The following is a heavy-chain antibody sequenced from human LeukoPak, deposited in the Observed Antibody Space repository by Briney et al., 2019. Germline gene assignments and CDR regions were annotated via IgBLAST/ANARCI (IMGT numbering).Heavy chain of an antibody. CDR2: ISYDGSNK. Sequence: PGRSLRLSCAASGFTFSSYAMHWVRQAPGKGLEWVAVISYDGSNKYYADSVKGRFTISRDNSKNTLYLQMNSLRAEDTAVYYCAKEGGIAVAGTGDYGMDVWGKGTTVTVSS. D-gene: IGHD6-19*01. CDR3: AKEGGIAVAGTGDYGMDV. V-gene: IGHV3-30-3*01. J-gene: IGHJ6*04. CDR1: GFTFSSYA.